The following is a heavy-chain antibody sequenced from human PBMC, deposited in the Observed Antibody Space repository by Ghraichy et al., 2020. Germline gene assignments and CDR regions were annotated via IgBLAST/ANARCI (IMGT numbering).Heavy chain of an antibody. D-gene: IGHD3-22*01. CDR2: ISSSSSTI. CDR1: GFTFSSYS. Sequence: GESLNISCAASGFTFSSYSMNWVRQAPGKGLEWVSYISSSSSTIYYADSVKGRFTISRDNAKNSLYLQMNSLRDEDTVVYYCARPDYYDSSGPFDYWGQGTLVTVSS. CDR3: ARPDYYDSSGPFDY. V-gene: IGHV3-48*02. J-gene: IGHJ4*02.